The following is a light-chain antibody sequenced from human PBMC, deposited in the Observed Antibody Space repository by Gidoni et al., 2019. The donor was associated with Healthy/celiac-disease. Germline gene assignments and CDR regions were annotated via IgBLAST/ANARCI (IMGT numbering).Light chain of an antibody. J-gene: IGLJ3*02. CDR3: SSYTSSSTLWV. V-gene: IGLV2-14*01. CDR2: DVS. Sequence: QSALTQPASVSGSPGQSITISCTGTSSDVGGYNYVSWYQQHPGKAPKLMIYDVSNRPSGVSNLFSGSKSDNTASLTISGLQAEDEADYYCSSYTSSSTLWVFGGGTKLTVL. CDR1: SSDVGGYNY.